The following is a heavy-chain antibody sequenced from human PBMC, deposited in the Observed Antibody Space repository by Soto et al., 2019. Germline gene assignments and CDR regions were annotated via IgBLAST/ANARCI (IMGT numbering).Heavy chain of an antibody. CDR3: AREMAGLGGEYDY. CDR2: ISGSSGNA. D-gene: IGHD3-16*01. Sequence: QVQLVQSGAEVKNPGASVKVSCKTSGYPFTKYGVGWVRQAPGQGLEWMGWISGSSGNANYAEKVQGRITLTTDTSTSTAYIELRSLRSDDTAVYYCAREMAGLGGEYDYWGQGILVTVSS. J-gene: IGHJ4*02. V-gene: IGHV1-18*01. CDR1: GYPFTKYG.